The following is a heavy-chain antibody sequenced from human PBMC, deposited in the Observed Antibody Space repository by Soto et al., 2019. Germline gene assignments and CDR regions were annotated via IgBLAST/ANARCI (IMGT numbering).Heavy chain of an antibody. J-gene: IGHJ4*02. CDR3: ARGYSSGGCYFDY. V-gene: IGHV3-48*02. CDR2: IRSSSTI. Sequence: EVQLVESGGGLVQPGGSLRLSCAASGFTFSSYSMNWVRQAPGKGLEWVSYIRSSSTIYYADSVKGRFTISRDNAKHSLYLQMNSLRDEDTAVYYCARGYSSGGCYFDYWGQGTLVTVSS. CDR1: GFTFSSYS. D-gene: IGHD6-19*01.